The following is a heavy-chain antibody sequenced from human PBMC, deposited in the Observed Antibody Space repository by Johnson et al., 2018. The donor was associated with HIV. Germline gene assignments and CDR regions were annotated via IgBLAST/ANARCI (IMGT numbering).Heavy chain of an antibody. CDR3: TTDPIAAAGPDAFDI. Sequence: VLLVESGGGLVKPGGSLRLSCAASGFTFNNAWMSWVRQAPGKGLELVGRIKSKSDGGTSDYAAPVKARFTISRDDSKNTLYLQMNSLKTEDTAVYYCTTDPIAAAGPDAFDIWGQGTVVTVSS. CDR2: IKSKSDGGTS. D-gene: IGHD6-13*01. J-gene: IGHJ3*02. CDR1: GFTFNNAW. V-gene: IGHV3-15*01.